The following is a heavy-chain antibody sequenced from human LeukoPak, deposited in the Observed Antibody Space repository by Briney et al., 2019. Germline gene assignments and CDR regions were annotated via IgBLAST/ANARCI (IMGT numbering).Heavy chain of an antibody. Sequence: SETLSLTCAVYGGSFSGYYWSWIRQPPGKGLEWIGEINHSGSTNYNPSLKGRVTISVDTSKNQFSLKLSSVTAADTAVYYCARSGWYYYYYYMDVWGKGTTVTVSS. D-gene: IGHD6-19*01. CDR2: INHSGST. J-gene: IGHJ6*03. CDR1: GGSFSGYY. V-gene: IGHV4-34*01. CDR3: ARSGWYYYYYYMDV.